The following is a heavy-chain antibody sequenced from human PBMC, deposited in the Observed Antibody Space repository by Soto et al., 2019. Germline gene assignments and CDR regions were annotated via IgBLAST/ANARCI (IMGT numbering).Heavy chain of an antibody. CDR2: IYYSGST. CDR1: GGSISSGDYY. Sequence: SETLSLTCTVSGGSISSGDYYWSWIRQPPGKGLEWIGYIYYSGSTYCNPSLKSRVTISVDTSKNQFSLKLSSVTAADTAVYYCARDLGYSSSWYVGFDYWGQGTLVTVSS. V-gene: IGHV4-30-4*01. J-gene: IGHJ4*02. D-gene: IGHD6-13*01. CDR3: ARDLGYSSSWYVGFDY.